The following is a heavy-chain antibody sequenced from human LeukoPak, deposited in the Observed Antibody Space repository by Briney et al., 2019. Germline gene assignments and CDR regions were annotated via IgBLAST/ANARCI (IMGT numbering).Heavy chain of an antibody. CDR2: ISGGGGST. CDR3: MAAAGYNYGQC. D-gene: IGHD5-18*01. Sequence: TGGSLRLSCAASGFTFTSHSMNWVRQAPGKGLEWVSTISGGGGSTYYADSVKGRFTISRDNSKNTLYLQMNSLRAEDTAIYYCMAAAGYNYGQCWGQGTLVTVSS. V-gene: IGHV3-23*01. CDR1: GFTFTSHS. J-gene: IGHJ4*02.